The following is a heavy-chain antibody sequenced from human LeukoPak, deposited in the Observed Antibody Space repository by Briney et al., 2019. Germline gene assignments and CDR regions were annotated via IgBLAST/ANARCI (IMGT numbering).Heavy chain of an antibody. CDR1: GFTFSTSV. CDR3: GRGYYSSGRCDVLDI. V-gene: IGHV3-30*04. J-gene: IGHJ3*02. D-gene: IGHD6-19*01. Sequence: PGGSLRLSCVASGFTFSTSVMHWVRQAPGKGLEWVAGISIDGNGKYHADSVRGRFTISRDNSKNTLYLQMNSLRAEDTALYYCGRGYYSSGRCDVLDIWGQGTMVTVSS. CDR2: ISIDGNGK.